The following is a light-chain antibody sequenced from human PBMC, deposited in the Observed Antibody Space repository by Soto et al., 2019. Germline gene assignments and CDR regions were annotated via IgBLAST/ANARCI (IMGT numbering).Light chain of an antibody. CDR1: QSVSSSY. CDR2: GAS. V-gene: IGKV3-20*01. Sequence: EIVLTQSPGTLSLSPGERATLSCRASQSVSSSYLAWYQQKPGQAPRLLIYGASSRATGIPDRFSGSGSGTDFTLTISRLEPEDFEVYYCQQYDSSPFFGPGTKVDIK. J-gene: IGKJ3*01. CDR3: QQYDSSPF.